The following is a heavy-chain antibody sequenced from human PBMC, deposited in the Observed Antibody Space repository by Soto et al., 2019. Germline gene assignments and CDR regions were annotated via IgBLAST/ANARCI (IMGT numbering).Heavy chain of an antibody. CDR1: GGSISSGGYY. CDR3: ASSSGDSMVDY. D-gene: IGHD4-17*01. CDR2: IYYSGST. Sequence: SETLSLTCTVSGGSISSGGYYWSWIRQHPGKGLEWIGYIYYSGSTYYNPSLKSRVTISVDTSKNQFSLKLSSVTAADTAVYYSASSSGDSMVDYWGQGTLVTVSS. V-gene: IGHV4-31*03. J-gene: IGHJ4*02.